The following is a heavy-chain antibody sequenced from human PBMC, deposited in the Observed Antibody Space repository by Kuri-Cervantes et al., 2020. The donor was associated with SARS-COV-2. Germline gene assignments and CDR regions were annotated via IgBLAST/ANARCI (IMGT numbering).Heavy chain of an antibody. CDR1: GGTFSRYA. CDR3: ARDFGFSVLLYWFDP. CDR2: ISPFLGTA. V-gene: IGHV1-69*05. Sequence: SVKVSCKAPGGTFSRYAFNWVRQAPGQGLEWMGGISPFLGTATYAQKFQGRVTITMDESMSTAYMELSRLRSDDTAVYYCARDFGFSVLLYWFDPWGQGTLVTVSS. J-gene: IGHJ5*02. D-gene: IGHD2-2*01.